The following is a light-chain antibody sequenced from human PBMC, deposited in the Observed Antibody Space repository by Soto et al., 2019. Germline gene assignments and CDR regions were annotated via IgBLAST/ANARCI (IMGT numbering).Light chain of an antibody. V-gene: IGKV3-15*01. CDR3: QQYNDWTWT. CDR1: QSVSSN. J-gene: IGKJ1*01. Sequence: EIVMTQSPATLSVSPGERATLSCRASQSVSSNLAWYQQKPGQAPRLLIYGASTRATGIPDRFSGSGSGTEFTLYISSMQYEDFAVYYCQQYNDWTWTFGKGTKGDIK. CDR2: GAS.